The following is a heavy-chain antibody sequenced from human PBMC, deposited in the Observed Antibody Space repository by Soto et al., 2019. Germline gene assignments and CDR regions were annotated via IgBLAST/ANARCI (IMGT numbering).Heavy chain of an antibody. CDR1: GFTFSSYA. V-gene: IGHV3-30-3*01. Sequence: QVQLVESGGGVVQPGRSKRLSCAASGFTFSSYAMHWVRQAPGKGLEWVAVISYDGSNKYYADSVKGRFTISRDNSKNTLYLQMNSLRAEDTAVYYCARDPSHWGQGTLVTVSS. CDR3: ARDPSH. J-gene: IGHJ4*02. CDR2: ISYDGSNK.